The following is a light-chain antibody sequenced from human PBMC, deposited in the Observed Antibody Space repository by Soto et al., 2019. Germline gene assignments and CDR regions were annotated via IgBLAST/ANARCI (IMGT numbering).Light chain of an antibody. CDR2: GAS. J-gene: IGKJ1*01. CDR1: QSISRY. CDR3: HHYGSSPPWT. V-gene: IGKV3-20*01. Sequence: IVLTQSPGTLSLSPGERTTLSCRASQSISRYLAWYQQKPGQGPRLLIYGASSRATGTPDRFSGSGSGTDFTLTINRLEPEDFALYYCHHYGSSPPWTFGQGTKVEIK.